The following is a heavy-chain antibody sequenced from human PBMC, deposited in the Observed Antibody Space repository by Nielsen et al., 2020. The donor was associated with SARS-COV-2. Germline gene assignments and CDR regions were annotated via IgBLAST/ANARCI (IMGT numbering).Heavy chain of an antibody. J-gene: IGHJ6*02. CDR3: ARARATIFGLVMSYGMDV. Sequence: ASVKVSCKASGYTSTDYYIHWVRQAPGQGLEWMGRINPYSGGTNYAQKFQGTVTMTRDASISTVYMELTSDDTAVYYCARARATIFGLVMSYGMDVWGQGTTVAVSS. CDR2: INPYSGGT. V-gene: IGHV1-2*06. CDR1: GYTSTDYY. D-gene: IGHD3/OR15-3a*01.